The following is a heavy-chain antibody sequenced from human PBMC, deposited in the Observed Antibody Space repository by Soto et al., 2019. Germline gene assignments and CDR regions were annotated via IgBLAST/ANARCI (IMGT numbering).Heavy chain of an antibody. CDR3: ARRHYCRGDCTINPDYYYGMGV. V-gene: IGHV5-51*01. D-gene: IGHD2-21*02. CDR1: GYSFTSYW. CDR2: IYPGDSDT. Sequence: GESLKISCKGSGYSFTSYWIGWVRQMPGKGLEWMGIIYPGDSDTRYSPSFQGQVTISADMSISTAYLQWSSLKASDTAIYYCARRHYCRGDCTINPDYYYGMGVWGQGTTVTVSS. J-gene: IGHJ6*02.